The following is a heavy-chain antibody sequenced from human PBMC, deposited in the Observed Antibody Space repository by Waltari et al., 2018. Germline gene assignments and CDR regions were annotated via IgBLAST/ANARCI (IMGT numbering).Heavy chain of an antibody. CDR2: MNSGGDTT. Sequence: QVQLVQSGAELKKPGASVKLSCKASGYTFTSYYIQWVRQAPGQGLEWMGVMNSGGDTTIYEQKFQGRGTMTRDTATSTVYMELSSLRSEDTAVYYCARLGITMTPDYWGQGTLVTVSS. CDR3: ARLGITMTPDY. CDR1: GYTFTSYY. J-gene: IGHJ4*02. V-gene: IGHV1-46*01.